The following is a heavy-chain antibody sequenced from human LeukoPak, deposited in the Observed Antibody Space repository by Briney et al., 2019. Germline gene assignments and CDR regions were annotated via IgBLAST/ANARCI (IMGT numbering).Heavy chain of an antibody. Sequence: GGSLRLSCAASGFTFSSYAMSWVRQAAGKGLEWASVDGGRGGPTYYADCVKGRFTISRENSKNTLYLQINSLRAEDTAVYYCAKVRRWGGYYGSSGYFDYWGQGTLVTVSS. CDR3: AKVRRWGGYYGSSGYFDY. D-gene: IGHD3-22*01. CDR1: GFTFSSYA. V-gene: IGHV3-23*01. J-gene: IGHJ4*02. CDR2: DGGRGGPT.